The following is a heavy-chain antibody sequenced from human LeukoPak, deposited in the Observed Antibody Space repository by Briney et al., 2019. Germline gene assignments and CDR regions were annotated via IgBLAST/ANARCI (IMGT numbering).Heavy chain of an antibody. J-gene: IGHJ4*02. V-gene: IGHV3-21*01. CDR3: AREFRGVTRYFDY. CDR2: ISSSSSYI. CDR1: GFTFSNYS. D-gene: IGHD3-10*01. Sequence: PGGSLRLSCAASGFTFSNYSMNWVRQAPGKGLEWVSSISSSSSYIYYADSVKGRFTISKDNAKNSLYLQMNSLRAEDTAVYYCAREFRGVTRYFDYWGQGTLVTVSS.